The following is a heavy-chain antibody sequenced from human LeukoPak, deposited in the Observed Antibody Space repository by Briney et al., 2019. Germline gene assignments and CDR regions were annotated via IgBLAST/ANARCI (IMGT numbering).Heavy chain of an antibody. J-gene: IGHJ4*02. Sequence: GGSLRLSCAASGFTFSGYTMNWVRQAPGKGLEWVSYISSSSSTIYYADSVKGRFTISRDNAKNSLYLQMNSLRAEDTAVYYCARVLRQQQLVLEFDYWGQGTLVTVSS. CDR2: ISSSSSTI. D-gene: IGHD6-13*01. CDR1: GFTFSGYT. CDR3: ARVLRQQQLVLEFDY. V-gene: IGHV3-48*01.